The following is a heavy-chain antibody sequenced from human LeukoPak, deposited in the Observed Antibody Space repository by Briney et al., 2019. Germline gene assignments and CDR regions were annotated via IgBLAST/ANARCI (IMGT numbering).Heavy chain of an antibody. CDR3: ARDFAKNYYDSSGYSSY. CDR2: INTNTGNP. CDR1: GYTFTSYA. V-gene: IGHV7-4-1*01. Sequence: ASVKVSCKASGYTFTSYAMNRVRQAPGQGLEWMGWINTNTGNPTYAQGFTGRFVFSLDTSVSTAYLQIGSLKAEDTAVYYCARDFAKNYYDSSGYSSYWGQGTLVTVSS. J-gene: IGHJ4*02. D-gene: IGHD3-22*01.